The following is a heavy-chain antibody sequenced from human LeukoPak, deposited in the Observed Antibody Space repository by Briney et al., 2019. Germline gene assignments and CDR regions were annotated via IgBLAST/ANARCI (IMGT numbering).Heavy chain of an antibody. CDR1: GFTFSSYA. J-gene: IGHJ4*02. Sequence: GGSLRLSCAASGFTFSSYAMHWVRQAPGKGLQWVAVISYDGSNKYYADSVKGRFTISRDNSKNTLYLQMNSLRAEDTAVYYCASARYSSGWSNPFDHWGQGTLVTVSS. CDR2: ISYDGSNK. V-gene: IGHV3-30-3*01. CDR3: ASARYSSGWSNPFDH. D-gene: IGHD6-19*01.